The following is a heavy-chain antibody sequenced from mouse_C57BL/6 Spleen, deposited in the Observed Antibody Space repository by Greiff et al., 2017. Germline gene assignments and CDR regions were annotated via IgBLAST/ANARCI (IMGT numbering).Heavy chain of an antibody. V-gene: IGHV1-80*01. CDR2: IYPGGGDT. J-gene: IGHJ2*01. CDR3: ASPPNYSGSSFDY. Sequence: QVHVKQSGAELVKPGASVKLSCKASGYAFSSYWMNWVKQRPGQGLEWIGQIYPGGGDTYYNGKFKGKATLTADKSSSTAYMQLSSLTSEDSAVYFCASPPNYSGSSFDYWGQGTTLKVSS. D-gene: IGHD1-1*01. CDR1: GYAFSSYW.